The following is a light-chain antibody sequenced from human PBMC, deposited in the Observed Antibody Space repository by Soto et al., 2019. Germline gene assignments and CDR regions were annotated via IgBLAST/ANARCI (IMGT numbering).Light chain of an antibody. J-gene: IGKJ1*01. CDR2: EAS. Sequence: DIQMTQSPSTLSASVGDRVTITCRASQSISVSLAWYQQKPGKAPKLLIYEASNLKSGVPSRFSGSGSGTEYTLPISSLQRDDSASYYCQQFHGYWTFGQGTRVEIK. V-gene: IGKV1-5*03. CDR3: QQFHGYWT. CDR1: QSISVS.